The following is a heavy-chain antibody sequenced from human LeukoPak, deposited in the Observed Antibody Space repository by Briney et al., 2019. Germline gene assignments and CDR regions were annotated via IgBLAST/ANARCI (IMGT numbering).Heavy chain of an antibody. V-gene: IGHV1-46*01. Sequence: ASVRVSCKASGYTFTSYYMHWVRQAPGQGLEWMGIINPSGGSTSYAQKFQGRVTMTRDTSTSTVYMELSSLRSEDTAVYYCARERTRPNHFDYWGQGTLVTVSS. J-gene: IGHJ4*02. CDR1: GYTFTSYY. CDR2: INPSGGST. D-gene: IGHD3/OR15-3a*01. CDR3: ARERTRPNHFDY.